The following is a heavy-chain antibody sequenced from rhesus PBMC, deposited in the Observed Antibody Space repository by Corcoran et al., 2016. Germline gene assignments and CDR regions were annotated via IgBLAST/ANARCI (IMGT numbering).Heavy chain of an antibody. Sequence: QGQLQESGPGLVQPSETLSLTCAGPGTSVSGTYWPWLRQAPGKGREWIGRISGSGTTTDYTPSLKSRVAMSMDSSRNQISQKLDSVTAADTAIYDWARAGIATDFDFWGQGLLVTVSS. V-gene: IGHV4S2*01. D-gene: IGHD5-36*01. CDR3: ARAGIATDFDF. CDR1: GTSVSGTY. CDR2: ISGSGTTT. J-gene: IGHJ4*01.